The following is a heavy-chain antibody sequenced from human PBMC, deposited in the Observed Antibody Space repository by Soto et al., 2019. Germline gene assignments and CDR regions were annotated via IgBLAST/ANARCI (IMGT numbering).Heavy chain of an antibody. Sequence: GGSLRLSCAASGFTFSSYAMSWVRQAPGKGLEWVSAISGSGGSTYYADSVKGRFTISRDNSKNTLYLQMNSPRAEDTAVYYCAKSDSSGWYPDYWGQGALVTVSS. V-gene: IGHV3-23*01. CDR3: AKSDSSGWYPDY. D-gene: IGHD6-19*01. J-gene: IGHJ4*02. CDR1: GFTFSSYA. CDR2: ISGSGGST.